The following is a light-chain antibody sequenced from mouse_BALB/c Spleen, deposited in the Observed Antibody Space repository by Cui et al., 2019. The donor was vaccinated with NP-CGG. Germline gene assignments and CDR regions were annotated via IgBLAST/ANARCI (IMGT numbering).Light chain of an antibody. CDR1: TGAVTTSNY. V-gene: IGLV1*01. CDR3: ALWYSNHWV. J-gene: IGLJ1*01. CDR2: GTN. Sequence: QAVVTQESALTTSPGETVTLTCRSSTGAVTTSNYANWVQEKSDHLFTGLIGGTNNRAPGVPARFSGSLIGDKAALTITGAQTEDEAIYFCALWYSNHWVFSGGTKLTVL.